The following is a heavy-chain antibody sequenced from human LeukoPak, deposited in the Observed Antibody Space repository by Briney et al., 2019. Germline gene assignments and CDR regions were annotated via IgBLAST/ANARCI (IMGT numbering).Heavy chain of an antibody. Sequence: SQTLPLTCTVSGGSISSDGYYWNWIRRHPGKGLEWIGYIYYNGNTYYNPSLKSRVTISLDTSKNQFSLKLSSVTAADTALYYCARGPQYSSTWYTYWGQGTLVTVSS. V-gene: IGHV4-31*03. CDR3: ARGPQYSSTWYTY. J-gene: IGHJ4*02. CDR2: IYYNGNT. CDR1: GGSISSDGYY. D-gene: IGHD6-13*01.